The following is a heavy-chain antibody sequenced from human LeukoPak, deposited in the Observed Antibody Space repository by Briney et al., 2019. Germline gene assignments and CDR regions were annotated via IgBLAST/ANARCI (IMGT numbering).Heavy chain of an antibody. CDR3: ASPLGYCSSTNCYGDY. J-gene: IGHJ4*02. D-gene: IGHD2-2*01. Sequence: PSETLSLTCTVSGGSISSSSYYWGWIRQPPGKGLEWIGIIYYSGSTYYNPSLKSRVTISVDTSRNQFSLKLSSVTAADTAVYYCASPLGYCSSTNCYGDYWGQGTLVTVSS. CDR1: GGSISSSSYY. CDR2: IYYSGST. V-gene: IGHV4-39*01.